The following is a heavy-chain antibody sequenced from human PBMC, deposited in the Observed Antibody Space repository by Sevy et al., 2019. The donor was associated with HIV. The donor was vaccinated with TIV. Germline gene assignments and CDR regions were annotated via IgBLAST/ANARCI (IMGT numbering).Heavy chain of an antibody. CDR3: ARPGSGWNQYYYGLDV. D-gene: IGHD6-19*01. J-gene: IGHJ6*02. Sequence: GGSLRLSCVASGFSFSSYGMHWVRQAPGKGLEWVAVIRADGNNKYYEDSVKGRFIISRDNSKNTLYLQMIGLRAEDTAGYYCARPGSGWNQYYYGLDVWGQGTTVTVSS. CDR1: GFSFSSYG. CDR2: IRADGNNK. V-gene: IGHV3-33*01.